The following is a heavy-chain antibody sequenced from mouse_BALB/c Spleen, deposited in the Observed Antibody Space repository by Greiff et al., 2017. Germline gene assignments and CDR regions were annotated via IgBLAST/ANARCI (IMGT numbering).Heavy chain of an antibody. D-gene: IGHD2-1*01. CDR1: GFTFSSYA. CDR3: ARVGDGNYGY. V-gene: IGHV5-6-5*01. J-gene: IGHJ2*01. CDR2: ISSGGST. Sequence: VKLVESGGGLVKPGGSLKLSCAASGFTFSSYAMSWVRQTPEKRLEWVASISSGGSTYYPDSVKGRFTISRDNARNILYLQMSSLRSEDTAMYYCARVGDGNYGYWGQGTTLTVSS.